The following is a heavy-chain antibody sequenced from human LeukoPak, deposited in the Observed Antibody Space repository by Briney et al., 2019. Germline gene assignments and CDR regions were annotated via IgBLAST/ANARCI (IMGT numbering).Heavy chain of an antibody. D-gene: IGHD4-17*01. Sequence: TGGSLRLSCAASGFTVSSNYMSWVRQAPGKGLEWVSVIYSGGSTYYADSVKGRFTISRDNSKNTLYLQMNSLRAEDTAVYYCASMRGRPVTHYFDYWGQGTLVTVSS. J-gene: IGHJ4*02. CDR3: ASMRGRPVTHYFDY. CDR1: GFTVSSNY. CDR2: IYSGGST. V-gene: IGHV3-53*01.